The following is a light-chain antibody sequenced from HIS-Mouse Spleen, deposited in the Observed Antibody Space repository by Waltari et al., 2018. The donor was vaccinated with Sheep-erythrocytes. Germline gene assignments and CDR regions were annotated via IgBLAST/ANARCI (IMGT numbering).Light chain of an antibody. Sequence: HRVPISCTGSSSNIGAGYDVHWYQQLPGTAPKLLIYGNSNRPSGVPDRFSGSKSGTSASLAITGLQAEDEADYCCQSYDSSLSGSVFGGGTKLTVL. CDR1: SSNIGAGYD. J-gene: IGLJ2*01. CDR2: GNS. CDR3: QSYDSSLSGSV. V-gene: IGLV1-40*01.